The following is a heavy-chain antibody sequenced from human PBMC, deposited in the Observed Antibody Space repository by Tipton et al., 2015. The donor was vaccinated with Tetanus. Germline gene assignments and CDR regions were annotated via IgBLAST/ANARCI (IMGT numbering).Heavy chain of an antibody. J-gene: IGHJ4*02. V-gene: IGHV3-30*18. CDR3: AKAKPVITLAFFDY. CDR1: EFTSSRFG. CDR2: ISYDGNHK. D-gene: IGHD3-16*01. Sequence: SLRLSCAASEFTSSRFGMHWVRQAPGKGLEWVAGISYDGNHKYYKDSVKGRFTISRDNSKNTLYLQMNSLRAEDTAIYYCAKAKPVITLAFFDYWGQGTLVTVSS.